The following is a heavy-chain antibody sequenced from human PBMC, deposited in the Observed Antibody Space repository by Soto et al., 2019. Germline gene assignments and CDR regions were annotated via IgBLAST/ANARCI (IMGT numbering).Heavy chain of an antibody. Sequence: PSETLSLTCAVYGGSFSGYYWSWIRQPPGKGLEWIGEINHSGSTNYNPSLKSRVTISVDTSKNQFSLKLSSVTAADTAVYYCARGQLFGEDTAMVTGLDYWGQGTLVTVSS. CDR1: GGSFSGYY. D-gene: IGHD5-18*01. V-gene: IGHV4-34*01. CDR3: ARGQLFGEDTAMVTGLDY. J-gene: IGHJ4*02. CDR2: INHSGST.